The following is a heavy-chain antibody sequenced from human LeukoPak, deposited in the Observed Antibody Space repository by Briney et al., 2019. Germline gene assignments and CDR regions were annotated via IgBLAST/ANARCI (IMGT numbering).Heavy chain of an antibody. CDR2: IYPGDSDT. CDR1: GSIFTSYW. Sequence: GESLQISCKGSGSIFTSYWIGWVRQLPGKGLEWMGIIYPGDSDTRYSPSFQGQVTISADKSISTAYLQWSSLKASDTAMYYCARRTYYYDSSGLGYNWFDPWGQGTLVTVSS. V-gene: IGHV5-51*01. D-gene: IGHD3-22*01. J-gene: IGHJ5*02. CDR3: ARRTYYYDSSGLGYNWFDP.